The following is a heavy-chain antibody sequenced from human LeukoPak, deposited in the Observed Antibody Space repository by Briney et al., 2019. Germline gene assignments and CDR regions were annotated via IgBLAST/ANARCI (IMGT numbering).Heavy chain of an antibody. J-gene: IGHJ3*01. V-gene: IGHV6-1*01. CDR2: TYYRSKWYN. CDR3: VRDDGIGLDAFDV. Sequence: SQALSLTCAVSGDSVSSNSAAWNWIRQSPSRGLEWLGRTYYRSKWYNDYAVSVKSRITINPDTSKNQFSLQLNSVTPEDTAVYYCVRDDGIGLDAFDVWSPGTMVTVSS. CDR1: GDSVSSNSAA. D-gene: IGHD1-14*01.